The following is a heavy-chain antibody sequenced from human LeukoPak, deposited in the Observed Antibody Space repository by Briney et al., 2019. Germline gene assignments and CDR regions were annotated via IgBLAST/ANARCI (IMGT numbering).Heavy chain of an antibody. CDR2: ISWNSGSI. V-gene: IGHV3-9*03. CDR3: AKESIAAAGSFDY. Sequence: AGGSLRLSCAASGFTFDDYAMHWTRQAPGKGLEWVSGISWNSGSIGYADSVKGRFTISRDNAKNSLYLQMNSLRAEDMALYYCAKESIAAAGSFDYWGQGTLVTVSS. CDR1: GFTFDDYA. J-gene: IGHJ4*02. D-gene: IGHD6-13*01.